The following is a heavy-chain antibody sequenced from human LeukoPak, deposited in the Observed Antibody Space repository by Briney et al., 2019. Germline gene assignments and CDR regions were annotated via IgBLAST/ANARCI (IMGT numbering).Heavy chain of an antibody. CDR3: GKNRYSGSLSPFDI. V-gene: IGHV3-23*01. J-gene: IGHJ3*02. CDR2: ISGGGGNT. D-gene: IGHD1-26*01. Sequence: GGSLRLSCTASGVTLSSYAMSWVRQAPGKGLEWVSTISGGGGNTYYADSVKGRFTISRDNSENTLYLQMNSLRAEDTAVYYCGKNRYSGSLSPFDIWGQGTMVTVSS. CDR1: GVTLSSYA.